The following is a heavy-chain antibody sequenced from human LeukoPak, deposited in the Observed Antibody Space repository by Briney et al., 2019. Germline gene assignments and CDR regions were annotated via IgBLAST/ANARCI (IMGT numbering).Heavy chain of an antibody. J-gene: IGHJ4*02. CDR3: ATGEFYFDF. Sequence: GGSLRLSCAASGFTFTNYDMSWVRQAPGKGLEWVSTISDSGHSTSYADSVKGRFTISRDNSKNTLYLQMNSLRAEDMALYYCATGEFYFDFWGQGTLVTVSS. CDR2: ISDSGHST. V-gene: IGHV3-23*01. CDR1: GFTFTNYD. D-gene: IGHD3-16*01.